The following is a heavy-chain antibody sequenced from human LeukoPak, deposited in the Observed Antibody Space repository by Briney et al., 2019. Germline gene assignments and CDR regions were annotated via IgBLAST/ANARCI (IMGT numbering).Heavy chain of an antibody. CDR2: INPNSGGT. J-gene: IGHJ5*02. CDR3: ARDQGSAPPNNWFDP. V-gene: IGHV1-2*02. D-gene: IGHD6-25*01. CDR1: GYTFTGYY. Sequence: ASVKVSCKASGYTFTGYYMHWVRQAPGQGLEWMGWINPNSGGTNYAQKFQGRVTMTRDTSISTAYMELSRLRSDDTAVYYCARDQGSAPPNNWFDPWGQGTLVTVSS.